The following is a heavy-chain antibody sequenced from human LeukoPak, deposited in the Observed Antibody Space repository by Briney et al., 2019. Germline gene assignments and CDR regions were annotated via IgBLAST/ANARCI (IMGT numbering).Heavy chain of an antibody. J-gene: IGHJ4*02. Sequence: SETLSLTCTVSGGSISSYYWSWIRQPPGKGLEWIGYIYYSGSTNYNPSLKSRVTMSIDTSKNQFSLKLSSVTAADTAVYYCARDCSSINCSDYWGQGTLVTVSS. V-gene: IGHV4-59*12. CDR1: GGSISSYY. CDR2: IYYSGST. D-gene: IGHD2-2*01. CDR3: ARDCSSINCSDY.